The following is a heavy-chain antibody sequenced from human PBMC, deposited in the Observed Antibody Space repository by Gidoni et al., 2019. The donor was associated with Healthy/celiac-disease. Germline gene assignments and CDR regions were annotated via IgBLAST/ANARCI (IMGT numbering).Heavy chain of an antibody. CDR1: GFTSTRSA. Sequence: EVQLLESGGGLVQPGGSLSLSFPASGFTSTRSALRWVRPAPGKGLEWVSAIRGSGGGTYNADAVKGRFTISRDNSKNTLYLQMNSLRAEDTAVYYGAKGEADNDHSSGWYEEGFDYWGQGTLVTVSS. CDR3: AKGEADNDHSSGWYEEGFDY. CDR2: IRGSGGGT. D-gene: IGHD6-19*01. V-gene: IGHV3-23*01. J-gene: IGHJ4*02.